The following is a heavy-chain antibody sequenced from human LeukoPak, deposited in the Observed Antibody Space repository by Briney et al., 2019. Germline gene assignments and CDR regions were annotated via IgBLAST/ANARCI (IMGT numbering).Heavy chain of an antibody. CDR3: ARTYSSGYYYYYYMDV. CDR1: GYSISSGYY. CDR2: IYHSGST. D-gene: IGHD3-22*01. Sequence: PSETLSLTCTVTGYSISSGYYWGWIRQPPGKGLEWIGSIYHSGSTYYNPSLKSRVTISVDTSKNQFSLKLSSVTAADTAVYYCARTYSSGYYYYYYMDVWGKGTTVTVSS. J-gene: IGHJ6*03. V-gene: IGHV4-38-2*02.